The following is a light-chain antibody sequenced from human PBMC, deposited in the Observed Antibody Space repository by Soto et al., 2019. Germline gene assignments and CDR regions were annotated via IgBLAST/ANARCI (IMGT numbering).Light chain of an antibody. CDR2: DAS. CDR3: QQYNSYSGT. V-gene: IGKV1-5*01. Sequence: DIQMTQSPSTLSASVGDRVTITCRASQSISSWLAWYQQKPGKAPKLLIYDASSLESGVPSRFSGSGSGTEFALASSSLQPDDFATYYCQQYNSYSGTFGGGTKVEIK. CDR1: QSISSW. J-gene: IGKJ4*01.